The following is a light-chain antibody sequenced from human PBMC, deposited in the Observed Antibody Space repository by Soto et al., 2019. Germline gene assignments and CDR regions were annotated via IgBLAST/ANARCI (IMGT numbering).Light chain of an antibody. CDR3: QQYCSSPRV. CDR1: QSVSSSY. CDR2: GAS. J-gene: IGKJ4*01. V-gene: IGKV3-20*01. Sequence: EIVLTQSPGTLSLSPGERATLSCRASQSVSSSYLAWYQQKPGQAPRLLIYGASSRATGIPDRFSGSGSGTDFTLTISILEPEDFAVYYCQQYCSSPRVFGGGTKVEIK.